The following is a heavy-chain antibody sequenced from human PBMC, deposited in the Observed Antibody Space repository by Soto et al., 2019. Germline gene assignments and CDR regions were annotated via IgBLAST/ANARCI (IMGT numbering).Heavy chain of an antibody. CDR1: GWSFSGYY. Sequence: QVQLQQWGAGLLKPSETLSLTCAVYGWSFSGYYWSWIRQPPGKGLEWIGEINPSGSTNYTPSLKSRVTMSGDTPKNQFSLKLTSVTAADTAVYYCARGRDGGAANWGQGTLVTVSS. D-gene: IGHD4-17*01. V-gene: IGHV4-34*01. CDR2: INPSGST. J-gene: IGHJ4*02. CDR3: ARGRDGGAAN.